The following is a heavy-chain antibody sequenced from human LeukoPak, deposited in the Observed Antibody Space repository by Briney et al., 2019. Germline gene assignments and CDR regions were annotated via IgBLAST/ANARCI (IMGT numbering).Heavy chain of an antibody. CDR2: ISAYNGNT. V-gene: IGHV1-18*01. D-gene: IGHD3-22*01. Sequence: ASVKVSCKASGYTFTSYGISWARQAPGQGLEWMGWISAYNGNTNYAQKLQGRVTMTTDTSTSTAYMELRSLRSDDTAVYYCARDKQDYYDSSGFLGYWGQGTLVTVSS. CDR3: ARDKQDYYDSSGFLGY. J-gene: IGHJ4*02. CDR1: GYTFTSYG.